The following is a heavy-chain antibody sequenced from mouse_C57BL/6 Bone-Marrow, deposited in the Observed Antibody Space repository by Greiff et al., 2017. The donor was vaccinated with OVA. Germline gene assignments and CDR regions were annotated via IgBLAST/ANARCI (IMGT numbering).Heavy chain of an antibody. Sequence: EVQLQQSGAELVRPGASVKLSCTASGFNIKDDYMHWVKQRPEQGLEWIGWIDPENGDTEYASKFQGKATITADTSSNTAYLQLSSLTSEDTAVYYCTTGYAMDYWGQGTSDTVSS. J-gene: IGHJ4*01. CDR1: GFNIKDDY. CDR3: TTGYAMDY. V-gene: IGHV14-4*01. CDR2: IDPENGDT.